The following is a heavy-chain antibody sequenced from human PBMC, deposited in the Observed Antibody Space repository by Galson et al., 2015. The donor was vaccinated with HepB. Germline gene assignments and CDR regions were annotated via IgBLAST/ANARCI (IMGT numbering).Heavy chain of an antibody. Sequence: SLRLSCAASRFTFSSYAMSWVRQAPGQGLEWVSAISGSGGSTYYADSVKGRFTISTDNSKNTLYLQMHSLRAEDTAIYYCAKSATGPSRAYFDYWGQGTLVTVSS. J-gene: IGHJ4*02. CDR2: ISGSGGST. CDR1: RFTFSSYA. D-gene: IGHD3-9*01. V-gene: IGHV3-23*01. CDR3: AKSATGPSRAYFDY.